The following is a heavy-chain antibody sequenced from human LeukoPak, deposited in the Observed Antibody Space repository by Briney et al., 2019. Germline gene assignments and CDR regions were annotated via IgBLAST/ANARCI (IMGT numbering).Heavy chain of an antibody. CDR1: GGSISSHY. CDR2: IYYSGST. Sequence: PSETLSLTCTVSGGSISSHYWSWIRQPPGKGLEWIGYIYYSGSTNYNPSLKSRVTISVDTSKNQFSLKLSSVTAADTAVYHCARTPGGYSYGSPGGYYFDYWGQGTLVTVSS. V-gene: IGHV4-59*11. D-gene: IGHD5-18*01. CDR3: ARTPGGYSYGSPGGYYFDY. J-gene: IGHJ4*02.